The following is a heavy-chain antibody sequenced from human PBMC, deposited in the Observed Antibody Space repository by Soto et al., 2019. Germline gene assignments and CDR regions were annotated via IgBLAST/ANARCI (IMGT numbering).Heavy chain of an antibody. CDR1: GGTFSSYA. CDR2: IIPIFGTA. CDR3: ARVFSKGTSYYYYGMDV. V-gene: IGHV1-69*13. D-gene: IGHD4-4*01. J-gene: IGHJ6*02. Sequence: SVKVSCKASGGTFSSYAISWVRQAPGQGLEWMGGIIPIFGTANYAQKFQGRVTITADESMSTAYMELSSLRSEDTAVYYCARVFSKGTSYYYYGMDVWGQGTTVTVSS.